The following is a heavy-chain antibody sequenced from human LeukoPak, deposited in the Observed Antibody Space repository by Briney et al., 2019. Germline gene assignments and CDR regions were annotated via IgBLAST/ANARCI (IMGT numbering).Heavy chain of an antibody. J-gene: IGHJ4*02. CDR2: INPNSGGT. V-gene: IGHV1-2*02. D-gene: IGHD2-21*01. Sequence: ASVKVSCKASGYTFTGYYMHWVRQAPGQGLEWMGWINPNSGGTNYAQKFQGRVTMTRDTSISTAYMELSRLRSDGTAVYYCASEVLGSDSSDYWGQGTLVTVSS. CDR3: ASEVLGSDSSDY. CDR1: GYTFTGYY.